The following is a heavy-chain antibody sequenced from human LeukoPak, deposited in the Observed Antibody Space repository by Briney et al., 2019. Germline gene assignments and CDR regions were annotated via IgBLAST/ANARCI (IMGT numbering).Heavy chain of an antibody. V-gene: IGHV3-48*01. D-gene: IGHD3-10*01. CDR3: ARDGVLLWFGSYDAFDI. Sequence: GGSLRLSCAASGFTFDRFTIHWVRQTPGKGLEWVSYISSSSSSIYYADSVKGRFTISRDNAKNTLYLQMNSLRAEDTAVYYCARDGVLLWFGSYDAFDIWGQGTMVTVSS. CDR1: GFTFDRFT. J-gene: IGHJ3*02. CDR2: ISSSSSSI.